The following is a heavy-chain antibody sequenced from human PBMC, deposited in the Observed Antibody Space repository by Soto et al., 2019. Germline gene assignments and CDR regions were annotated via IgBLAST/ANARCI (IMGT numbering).Heavy chain of an antibody. CDR1: GYTFTSYY. D-gene: IGHD3-10*01. J-gene: IGHJ6*03. V-gene: IGHV1-46*03. Sequence: ASVKVSCKASGYTFTSYYMHWVRQAPGQGLEWMGIINPSGGSTSYAQKFQGRVTMTRDTSTSTVYMELSSLRSEDTAVYYCARCVMVRGVRYYYYMDVWGKGTTVTVSS. CDR3: ARCVMVRGVRYYYYMDV. CDR2: INPSGGST.